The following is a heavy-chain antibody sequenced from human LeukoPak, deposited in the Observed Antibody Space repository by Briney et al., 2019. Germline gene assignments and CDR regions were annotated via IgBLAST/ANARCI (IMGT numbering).Heavy chain of an antibody. Sequence: SQTLSLTCTVSGGSICSGGYYWSWIRQHPGKGLEWIGYIYYSGSTYYNPSLKSRVIISVDTSKNQFSLKLSSVTAADTAVYYCAGWGSSTGYYYYYGMDVWGQGTTVTVSS. J-gene: IGHJ6*02. CDR3: AGWGSSTGYYYYYGMDV. D-gene: IGHD2-2*01. CDR2: IYYSGST. V-gene: IGHV4-31*03. CDR1: GGSICSGGYY.